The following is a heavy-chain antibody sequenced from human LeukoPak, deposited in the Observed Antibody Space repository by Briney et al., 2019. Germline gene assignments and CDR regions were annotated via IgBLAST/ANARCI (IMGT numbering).Heavy chain of an antibody. J-gene: IGHJ4*02. Sequence: GGSLRLSCAASGLTFSSFSFNWVRQGPGKGLEWVSSINTVASYIYYADSVKGRFTISRDNAKNSLYLQMNSLRAVDTGVYYCARLRRNSDKSGFYYYYDYWGQGTLVTVSS. CDR3: ARLRRNSDKSGFYYYYDY. CDR1: GLTFSSFS. D-gene: IGHD3-22*01. CDR2: INTVASYI. V-gene: IGHV3-21*06.